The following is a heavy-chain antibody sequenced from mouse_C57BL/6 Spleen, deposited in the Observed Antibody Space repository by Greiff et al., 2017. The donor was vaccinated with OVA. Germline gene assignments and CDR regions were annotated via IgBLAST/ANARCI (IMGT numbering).Heavy chain of an antibody. Sequence: VQLQQSGPELVKPGASVKISCKASGYSFTGYYMNWVKQSPEKSLEWIGEINPSTGGTTYNQKFKAKATLTADKSSSTAYMQLKSLTSEDSAVYYCARRDGYYEGAYFDYWGQGTTLTVSS. CDR3: ARRDGYYEGAYFDY. J-gene: IGHJ2*01. CDR2: INPSTGGT. CDR1: GYSFTGYY. V-gene: IGHV1-42*01. D-gene: IGHD2-3*01.